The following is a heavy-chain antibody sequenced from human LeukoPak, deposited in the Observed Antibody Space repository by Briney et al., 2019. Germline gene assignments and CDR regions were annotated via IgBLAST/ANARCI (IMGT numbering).Heavy chain of an antibody. J-gene: IGHJ4*02. CDR2: IIPIFGTA. V-gene: IGHV1-69*13. CDR3: ARTPIEAAGHFDY. D-gene: IGHD6-13*01. Sequence: ASVKVSCKASGGSFSSYAISWVRQAPGQGLEWMGGIIPIFGTANYAQKFQGRVTITADESTSTAYMELSSLRSEDTAVYYCARTPIEAAGHFDYWGQGTLVTFSS. CDR1: GGSFSSYA.